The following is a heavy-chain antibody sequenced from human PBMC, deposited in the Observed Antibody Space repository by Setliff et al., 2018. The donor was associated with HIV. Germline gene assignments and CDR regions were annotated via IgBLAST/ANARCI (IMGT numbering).Heavy chain of an antibody. CDR1: GFTFDDYG. CDR3: AREAYDSSGDGRLFDY. CDR2: ISSSSSYI. V-gene: IGHV3-21*04. D-gene: IGHD3-22*01. J-gene: IGHJ4*02. Sequence: PGGSLRLSCAASGFTFDDYGMSWVRQAPGKGLEWVSSISSSSSYIYYADSVKGRFTISRDNAKNSLYLQMNSLRAEDTAVYYCAREAYDSSGDGRLFDYWGQGTLVTVSS.